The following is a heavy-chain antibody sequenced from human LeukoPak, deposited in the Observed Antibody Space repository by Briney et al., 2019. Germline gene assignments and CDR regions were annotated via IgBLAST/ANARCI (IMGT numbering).Heavy chain of an antibody. J-gene: IGHJ4*02. D-gene: IGHD2-21*01. V-gene: IGHV3-23*01. CDR3: AKGKWDFGGPPPPPADY. Sequence: PGGSLRLSCAASGFTFSSYAMSWVRQAPGKGLEWASAISGSGGSTYYADSVKGRFTISRDNSKNTLYLQMNSLRAEDTAVYYCAKGKWDFGGPPPPPADYWGQGTLVTVSS. CDR1: GFTFSSYA. CDR2: ISGSGGST.